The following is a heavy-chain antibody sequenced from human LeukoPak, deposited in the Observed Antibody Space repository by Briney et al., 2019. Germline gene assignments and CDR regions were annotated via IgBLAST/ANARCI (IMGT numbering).Heavy chain of an antibody. V-gene: IGHV3-23*01. Sequence: GGSLRLSCAASGFTFSSYAMSWVRQAPGKGLEWVSAISGSGGSTYYADSVKGRFTISRDNSKNTLYLQMNSLRAADTAVYYCAKDLYVSSSIAAAGDAFDIWGQGTMVTVSS. CDR3: AKDLYVSSSIAAAGDAFDI. D-gene: IGHD6-13*01. J-gene: IGHJ3*02. CDR2: ISGSGGST. CDR1: GFTFSSYA.